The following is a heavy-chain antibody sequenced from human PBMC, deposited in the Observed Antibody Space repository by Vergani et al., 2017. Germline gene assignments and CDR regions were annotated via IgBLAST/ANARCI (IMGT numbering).Heavy chain of an antibody. CDR3: ARVGAPLWFDP. CDR1: GGSVSSGSYY. V-gene: IGHV4-61*01. D-gene: IGHD1-26*01. CDR2: IYYSGST. Sequence: QVQLQESGPGLVKPSETLSLTCTVSGGSVSSGSYYWSWIRQPPGKGLEWIGYIYYSGSTNYNPSLKSRVTISVDTSKNQFSLKLSSVTAADTAVYYCARVGAPLWFDPWGQGTLVTVSS. J-gene: IGHJ5*02.